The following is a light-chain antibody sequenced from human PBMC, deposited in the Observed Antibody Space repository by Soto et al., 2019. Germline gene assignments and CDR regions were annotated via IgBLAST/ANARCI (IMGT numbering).Light chain of an antibody. Sequence: QSALTQPASLSGSPGQSITISCSGTSRDIGAYNYVSWYQQQSGKAPKLMIHEVGNRPSGVSNRFSGSKSGNTASLTISGLQAEDEADYYCSSFTSSRAYVFGTG. CDR1: SRDIGAYNY. V-gene: IGLV2-14*01. CDR3: SSFTSSRAYV. J-gene: IGLJ1*01. CDR2: EVG.